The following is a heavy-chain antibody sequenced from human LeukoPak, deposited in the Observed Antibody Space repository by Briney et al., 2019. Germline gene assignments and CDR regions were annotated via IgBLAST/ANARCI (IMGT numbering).Heavy chain of an antibody. CDR3: AKDWGSGWPGV. V-gene: IGHV3-33*06. D-gene: IGHD6-19*01. CDR1: GFTFSSYG. CDR2: IWYDGSNK. Sequence: GRSLRLSCAASGFTFSSYGMHWVRQAPGKGLEWVAVIWYDGSNKYYADSVKGRFTISRDNSKNTLYLQMNSLRAEDTAVYYCAKDWGSGWPGVWGQGTLVTVSS. J-gene: IGHJ4*02.